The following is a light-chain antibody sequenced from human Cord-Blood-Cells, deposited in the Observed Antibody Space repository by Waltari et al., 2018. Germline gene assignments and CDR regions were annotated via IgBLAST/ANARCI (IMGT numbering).Light chain of an antibody. J-gene: IGLJ3*02. Sequence: QSALTQPASVSGSPGPSITISCTGTSRDVGGYNYVSWYQQHPGKAPKLMIYDVSNRPSGVSNRFSGSKTGNTASLTISGLQAEDEADYYCSSYTSSSTLEVFGGGTKLTVL. V-gene: IGLV2-14*01. CDR3: SSYTSSSTLEV. CDR2: DVS. CDR1: SRDVGGYNY.